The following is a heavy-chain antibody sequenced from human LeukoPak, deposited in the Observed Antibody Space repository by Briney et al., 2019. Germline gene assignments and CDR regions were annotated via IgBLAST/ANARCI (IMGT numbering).Heavy chain of an antibody. V-gene: IGHV3-30*04. Sequence: PGRSPRLSCAASGFTFSSHTMHWVRQAPGKGLESVAVILYDGSDKYYADSVKGRFSISRDNSKNTLYLQMNGLRAEDTAVYYCARDWGYGSGTYYIDWGQGTLVTVSS. CDR3: ARDWGYGSGTYYID. CDR2: ILYDGSDK. J-gene: IGHJ4*02. CDR1: GFTFSSHT. D-gene: IGHD3-10*01.